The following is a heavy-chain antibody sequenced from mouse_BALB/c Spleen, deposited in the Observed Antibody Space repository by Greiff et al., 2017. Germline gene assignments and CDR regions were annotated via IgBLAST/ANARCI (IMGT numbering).Heavy chain of an antibody. V-gene: IGHV3-6*02. CDR2: ISYDGSN. CDR1: GYSITSGYY. J-gene: IGHJ1*01. Sequence: EVKLVESGPGLVKPSQSLSLTCSVTGYSITSGYYWNWIRQFPGNKLEWMGYISYDGSNNYNPSLKNRISITRDTSKNQFFLKLNSVTTEDTATYYCARESYYGSSDFDVWGAGTTVTVSS. CDR3: ARESYYGSSDFDV. D-gene: IGHD1-1*01.